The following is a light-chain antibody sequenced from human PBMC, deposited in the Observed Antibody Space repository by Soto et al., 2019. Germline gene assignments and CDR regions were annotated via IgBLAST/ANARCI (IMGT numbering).Light chain of an antibody. Sequence: WYQQKQGQPPKMLIYWASTRESGVPDRFIGVGSWTDCTLPISILRAEDVYAEYCQQNYGRPITFGPGTKVDI. CDR3: QQNYGRPIT. J-gene: IGKJ3*01. CDR2: WAS. V-gene: IGKV4-1*01.